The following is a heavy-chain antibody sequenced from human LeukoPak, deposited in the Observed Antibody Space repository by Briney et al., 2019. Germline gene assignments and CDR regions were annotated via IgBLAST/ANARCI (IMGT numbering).Heavy chain of an antibody. D-gene: IGHD2-21*02. CDR3: AKHLTSLLTAPLDF. CDR2: VSGSGDST. CDR1: GFPFSSYA. J-gene: IGHJ4*02. Sequence: GGSLRLSCAASGFPFSSYAMSWVRQAPGKGLEWVSVVSGSGDSTHYPDSVKGRFTISRDNSKNTLYLQMNRVRAEDTALYYCAKHLTSLLTAPLDFWGQGTLVTVSS. V-gene: IGHV3-23*01.